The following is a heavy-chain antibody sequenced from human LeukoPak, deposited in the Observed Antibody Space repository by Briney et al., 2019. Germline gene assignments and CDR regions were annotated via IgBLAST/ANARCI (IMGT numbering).Heavy chain of an antibody. CDR2: IWDDGSEK. V-gene: IGHV3-33*01. CDR1: EFIFSSYG. D-gene: IGHD6-13*01. Sequence: GRSLRLSCEASEFIFSSYGMHWVRQAPGKGLEWVAAIWDDGSEKYYGDSVRGRFTISRDNSKNTLYLQMDSLRAEDTAVYYCARGAANHLNWFDLWGQGTLVTV. CDR3: ARGAANHLNWFDL. J-gene: IGHJ5*02.